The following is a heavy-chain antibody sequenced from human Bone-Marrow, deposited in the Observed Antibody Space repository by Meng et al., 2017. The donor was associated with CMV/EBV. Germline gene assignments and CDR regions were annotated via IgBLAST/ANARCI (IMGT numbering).Heavy chain of an antibody. V-gene: IGHV3-21*01. D-gene: IGHD5-18*01. CDR3: ATITPTAMVTGYYYGMDV. CDR2: ISSSSSYI. Sequence: GESLKISCAASGFTFSNYAMNWVRQAPGKGLEWVSSISSSSSYIYYADSVKGRFTISRDNAKNSLYLQMNSLRAEDTAVYYCATITPTAMVTGYYYGMDVWGQGTTVTVSS. CDR1: GFTFSNYA. J-gene: IGHJ6*02.